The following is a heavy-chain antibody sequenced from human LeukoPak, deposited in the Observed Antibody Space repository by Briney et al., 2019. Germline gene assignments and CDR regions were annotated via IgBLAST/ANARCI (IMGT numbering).Heavy chain of an antibody. Sequence: SETLSLTXTVSGGSISSYYWSWIRQPPGKGMEWIGYIYYSGSTNYNPSLKSRVTISVDTSKNQFSLKLSSVTAADTAVYYCARDIAAAGTWGQGTLVTVSS. D-gene: IGHD6-13*01. J-gene: IGHJ4*02. CDR2: IYYSGST. V-gene: IGHV4-59*01. CDR3: ARDIAAAGT. CDR1: GGSISSYY.